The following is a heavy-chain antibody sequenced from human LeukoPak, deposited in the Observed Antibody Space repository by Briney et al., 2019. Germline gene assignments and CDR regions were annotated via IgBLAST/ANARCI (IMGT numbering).Heavy chain of an antibody. D-gene: IGHD2-21*02. CDR2: TSAYGDGT. J-gene: IGHJ4*02. CDR3: AKRDRPCSGDCSAPYYFDY. CDR1: GFRFEDFG. Sequence: PGGSLRLSCVVSGFRFEDFGMHWVRQAPGKGLEWVSLTSAYGDGTYYADSVKGRFTIARDNSKNTLYLQMSSLRAEDTAVYYCAKRDRPCSGDCSAPYYFDYWGQGTLVTVSS. V-gene: IGHV3-23*01.